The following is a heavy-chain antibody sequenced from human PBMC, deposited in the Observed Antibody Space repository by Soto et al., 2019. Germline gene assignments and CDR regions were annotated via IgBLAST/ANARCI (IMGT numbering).Heavy chain of an antibody. J-gene: IGHJ4*02. CDR2: IWYDGSRQ. CDR3: ARVGHADYLNYFDY. CDR1: GFTFSDYG. V-gene: IGHV3-33*01. Sequence: QVQLVESGGGVVQPGRSLRLSCAASGFTFSDYGMYWVRQAPGKGLEWVAMIWYDGSRQFYADSVKGRFTVSRDNSKNTLYLQMNSLRAEDTAVYYCARVGHADYLNYFDYWGQGTQVTVSS. D-gene: IGHD4-17*01.